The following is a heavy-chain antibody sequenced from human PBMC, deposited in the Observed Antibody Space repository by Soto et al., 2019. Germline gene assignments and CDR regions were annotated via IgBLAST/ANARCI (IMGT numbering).Heavy chain of an antibody. Sequence: QVQLVQSVAEVKKPGSSVKVSCKASGDTFSSYAISWVRQAPGQGLEWMGGVIPIFGTADYAQKFQGRVTIIADKSTSTAYMELRSLTFEDTAVYYCARNRIAAWPWWFDPWGQGTLVTVSS. CDR2: VIPIFGTA. J-gene: IGHJ5*02. V-gene: IGHV1-69*06. CDR3: ARNRIAAWPWWFDP. CDR1: GDTFSSYA. D-gene: IGHD6-25*01.